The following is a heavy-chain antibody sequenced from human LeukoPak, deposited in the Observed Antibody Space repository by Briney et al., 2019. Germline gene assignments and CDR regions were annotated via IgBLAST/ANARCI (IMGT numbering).Heavy chain of an antibody. CDR2: IIPIFGTA. CDR3: ARDHRVATIFYFDY. J-gene: IGHJ4*02. Sequence: ASVKVSCKASGGTFSSYAISWVRQAPGQGLEWMGGIIPIFGTANYAQKFQGRVTITADESTSTAYMELSSLRSEDTAVYYCARDHRVATIFYFDYWGQGTLVTVSS. CDR1: GGTFSSYA. D-gene: IGHD5-12*01. V-gene: IGHV1-69*13.